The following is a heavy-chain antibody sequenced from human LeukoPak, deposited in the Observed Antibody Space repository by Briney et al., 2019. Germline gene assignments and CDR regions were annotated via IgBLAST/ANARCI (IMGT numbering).Heavy chain of an antibody. J-gene: IGHJ4*02. D-gene: IGHD5-18*01. Sequence: PSETLSLTCAVYGGSFSAYYWSWIRQSPGKGLEWIGEINHSGSTNYNPSLKSRVTISEDTSKNQFSPKLSSVTAADTAVYYCARDRGRIQLFDYWGQGTLVTVSS. CDR3: ARDRGRIQLFDY. CDR2: INHSGST. V-gene: IGHV4-34*01. CDR1: GGSFSAYY.